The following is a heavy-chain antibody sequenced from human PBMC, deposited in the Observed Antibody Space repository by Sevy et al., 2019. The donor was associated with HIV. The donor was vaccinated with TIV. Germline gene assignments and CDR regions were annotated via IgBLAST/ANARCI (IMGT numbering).Heavy chain of an antibody. Sequence: ASVKVSCKASGGTFSSYAMSWVRQAPGQGLEWMGGIIPIFGTANYAQKFQGRVTITADESTSTAYMELSSLRSEDTAVYYCARGYSHYYDSSGYSTFDYWGQGTLVTVSS. CDR1: GGTFSSYA. D-gene: IGHD3-22*01. CDR3: ARGYSHYYDSSGYSTFDY. V-gene: IGHV1-69*13. CDR2: IIPIFGTA. J-gene: IGHJ4*02.